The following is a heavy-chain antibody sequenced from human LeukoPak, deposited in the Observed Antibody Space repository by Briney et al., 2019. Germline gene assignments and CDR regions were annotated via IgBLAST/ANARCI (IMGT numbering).Heavy chain of an antibody. CDR2: ISSSGSTI. CDR3: ARDSGLFFIAAGIKSYNWFDP. CDR1: GFTFSDYY. D-gene: IGHD6-13*01. V-gene: IGHV3-11*01. Sequence: PGGSLRLSCAASGFTFSDYYMSWIRQAPGKGLEWVSYISSSGSTIYYADSEKGRFTISRDNAKNSLYLQMNSLRAEDTAVYYCARDSGLFFIAAGIKSYNWFDPWGQGTLVTVSS. J-gene: IGHJ5*02.